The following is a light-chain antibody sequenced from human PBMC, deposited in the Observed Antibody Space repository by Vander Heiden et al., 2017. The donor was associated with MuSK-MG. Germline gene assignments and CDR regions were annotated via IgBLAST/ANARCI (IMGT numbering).Light chain of an antibody. V-gene: IGKV3-15*01. CDR2: SAS. J-gene: IGKJ4*01. CDR3: QQYKDWPPLT. Sequence: EVVMTQSPATLTVSPGERATLSCRASQSVVNMLAWYQERPDQTPRRLSFSASTSGADIPPRFRGSGDGTEFSLSISGVQSEDFADYYCQQYKDWPPLTFGGGTKVEIK. CDR1: QSVVNM.